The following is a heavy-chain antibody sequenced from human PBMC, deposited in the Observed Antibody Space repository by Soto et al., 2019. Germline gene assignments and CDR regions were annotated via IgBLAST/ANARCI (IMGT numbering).Heavy chain of an antibody. V-gene: IGHV3-15*01. J-gene: IGHJ4*02. CDR1: ALTSNTAA. CDR2: IKSNPAGGTV. Sequence: GGSLRLSCATSALTSNTAAMNWFRQALGKGLEWVGRIKSNPAGGTVDYTAPVKGRFTISRDDSENTLYLQMDSLRPEDTAVYYCATSRASCVCFYYWGQGALVTVSS. D-gene: IGHD2-2*01. CDR3: ATSRASCVCFYY.